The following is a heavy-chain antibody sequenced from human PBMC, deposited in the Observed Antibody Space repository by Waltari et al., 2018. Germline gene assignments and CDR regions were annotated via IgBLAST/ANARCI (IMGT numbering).Heavy chain of an antibody. CDR2: VSYDGSNN. Sequence: QVQLVESGGGVVQPGRSLTLSCAASGFTFSSFAMHWVRQAPGKGLEWVAIVSYDGSNNYYADSVKGRFTISRDNSKNTLYLQMNSLRGEDTAVYYCAKDAVDQNYYDRTDLYSGMDVWGQGTTATVSS. J-gene: IGHJ6*02. CDR3: AKDAVDQNYYDRTDLYSGMDV. CDR1: GFTFSSFA. V-gene: IGHV3-30*18. D-gene: IGHD3-22*01.